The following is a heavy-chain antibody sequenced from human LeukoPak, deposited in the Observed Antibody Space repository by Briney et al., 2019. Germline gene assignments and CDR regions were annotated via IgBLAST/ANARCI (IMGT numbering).Heavy chain of an antibody. J-gene: IGHJ5*02. CDR2: INPNSGGT. CDR3: ARDRSSGYSYVWWFDP. CDR1: GYTFTGYY. D-gene: IGHD5-18*01. V-gene: IGHV1-2*02. Sequence: GASVKVSCKASGYTFTGYYMHWVRQAPGQGLEWMGWINPNSGGTNYAQKFQGRVTMTRDTSISTAYMELSRLRSDDTAVYYCARDRSSGYSYVWWFDPWGQETLVTVSS.